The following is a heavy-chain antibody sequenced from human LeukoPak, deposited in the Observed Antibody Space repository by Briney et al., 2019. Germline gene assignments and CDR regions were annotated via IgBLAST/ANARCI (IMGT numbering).Heavy chain of an antibody. CDR1: GYTFTSYF. CDR2: INPSGGST. CDR3: TCIAVAGLPDAFDI. J-gene: IGHJ3*02. D-gene: IGHD6-19*01. V-gene: IGHV1-46*03. Sequence: GASVKVSCKASGYTFTSYFMHWVRQAPGQGLEWIGIINPSGGSTSYAQKFQGRVTMTRDTSTSTVYMELSSLRSEDTAVYYCTCIAVAGLPDAFDIWGQGTMVTVSS.